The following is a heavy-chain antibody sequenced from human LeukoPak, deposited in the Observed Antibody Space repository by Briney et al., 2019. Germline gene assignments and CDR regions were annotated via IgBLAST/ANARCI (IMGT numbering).Heavy chain of an antibody. CDR2: ISYDGSNK. CDR3: ARANWAGIEAPATDY. D-gene: IGHD2-15*01. V-gene: IGHV3-30-3*01. J-gene: IGHJ4*02. CDR1: GFTFSSYV. Sequence: GGSLRLSCAASGFTFSSYVMHWVRQAPGKGLEWVAVISYDGSNKYYADSVKGRFTISRDNSKNTLFLQMNSPRTEDTAVYFCARANWAGIEAPATDYWGQGTLVTVSS.